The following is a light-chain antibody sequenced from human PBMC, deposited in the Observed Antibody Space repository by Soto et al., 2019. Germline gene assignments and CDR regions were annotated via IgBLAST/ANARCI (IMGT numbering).Light chain of an antibody. J-gene: IGKJ5*01. CDR3: QQYESLPLT. CDR2: DAS. V-gene: IGKV1-33*01. CDR1: QDINKN. Sequence: DSQMTQSPLSLSASVGERVTITCQASQDINKNLIWYQQKPGKAPKLLIYDASDLETGVPSRFSGSGSGTGFTFTISSLQPEDFATYYCQQYESLPLTFGQGTRLEIK.